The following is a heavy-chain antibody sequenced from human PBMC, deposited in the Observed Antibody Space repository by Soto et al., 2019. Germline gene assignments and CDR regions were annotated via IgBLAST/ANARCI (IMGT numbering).Heavy chain of an antibody. CDR2: ISYDGSNK. D-gene: IGHD2-2*01. CDR3: ARDRRYCSSTSCYYYGMDV. V-gene: IGHV3-30-3*01. CDR1: GFTFSSYA. J-gene: IGHJ6*02. Sequence: QVQLVESGGGMVQPGRSLRLSCAASGFTFSSYAMHWVRQAPGKGLEWVAVISYDGSNKYYADSVKGRFTISRDNSKNTLYLQMNSLRAEDTAVYYCARDRRYCSSTSCYYYGMDVWGQGTTVTVSS.